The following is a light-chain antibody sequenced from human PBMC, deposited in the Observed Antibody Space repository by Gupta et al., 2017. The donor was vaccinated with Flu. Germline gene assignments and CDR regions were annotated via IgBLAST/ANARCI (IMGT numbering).Light chain of an antibody. J-gene: IGKJ4*01. CDR1: QSVLHSSNNRNY. Sequence: DIVMTQSPDSLAVSLGGRATMHCKSSQSVLHSSNNRNYIAWYQLKPGQSPKLLIYLTSTRASGVPDRFSGSVSGTDFTLTISSLQPEDVAVYNCHQYYSLPLTFGGGTKVEIK. CDR2: LTS. CDR3: HQYYSLPLT. V-gene: IGKV4-1*01.